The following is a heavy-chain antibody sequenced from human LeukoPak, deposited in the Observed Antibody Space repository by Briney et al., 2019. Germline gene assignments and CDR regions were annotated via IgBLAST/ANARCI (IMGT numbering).Heavy chain of an antibody. Sequence: SQTLSLTCTVSGGSISSGGYYWSWIRQPPGKGLEWIGYIYHSGSTYYNPSLKSRVTISVDRSKNRFSLKLSSVTAADTAVYYCARLSYSSSSGLDYWGQGTLVTVSS. D-gene: IGHD6-6*01. V-gene: IGHV4-30-2*01. J-gene: IGHJ4*02. CDR3: ARLSYSSSSGLDY. CDR2: IYHSGST. CDR1: GGSISSGGYY.